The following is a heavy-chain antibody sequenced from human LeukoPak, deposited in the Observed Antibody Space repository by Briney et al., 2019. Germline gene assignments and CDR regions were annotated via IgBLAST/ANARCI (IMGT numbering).Heavy chain of an antibody. CDR2: INWDGGSI. V-gene: IGHV3-20*04. J-gene: IGHJ6*03. CDR1: GFTFDDYG. CDR3: ARESRGYDILTGKYHRGYYSYYMDV. D-gene: IGHD3-9*01. Sequence: GGSLRLSCAASGFTFDDYGMSWVRQGPGKGLEWVSGINWDGGSIGYADSVKGRFTISRDNAKNSLYLQMNSLRAEDTAVYYCARESRGYDILTGKYHRGYYSYYMDVWGKGTTVTVSS.